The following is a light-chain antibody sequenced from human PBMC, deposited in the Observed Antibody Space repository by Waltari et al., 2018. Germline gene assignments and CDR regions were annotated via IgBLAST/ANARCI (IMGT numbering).Light chain of an antibody. CDR2: ENS. Sequence: QSVLTQSPSVSETPGQKITISCSGSHSNIGSNFVNWYQQVPGTAPKLLIYENSQRPTGVPYRVSASKSGTSASLAISGLQSQDEADYYCAAWDDGLRGPAFGGGTKVTVL. V-gene: IGLV1-47*01. CDR3: AAWDDGLRGPA. J-gene: IGLJ2*01. CDR1: HSNIGSNF.